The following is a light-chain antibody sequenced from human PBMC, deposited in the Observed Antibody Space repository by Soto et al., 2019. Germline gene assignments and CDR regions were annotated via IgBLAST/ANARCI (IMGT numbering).Light chain of an antibody. V-gene: IGLV2-23*02. CDR3: CSYAGSSTFV. CDR1: SSDVGSYNL. Sequence: QSVLPQPASVSGSPRQSITISCTRTSSDVGSYNLVSWYQQHPGKAPKLMIYEVSKRPSGVSNRFSGSKSGNTASLTISGLQAEDEADYYCCSYAGSSTFVFGTGTKVTVL. CDR2: EVS. J-gene: IGLJ1*01.